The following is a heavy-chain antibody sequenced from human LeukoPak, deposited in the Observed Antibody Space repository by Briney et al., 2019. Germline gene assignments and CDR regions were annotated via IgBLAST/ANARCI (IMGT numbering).Heavy chain of an antibody. CDR1: GGSFSGYY. V-gene: IGHV4-34*01. CDR2: INHSGST. D-gene: IGHD1-26*01. CDR3: ARHRAGAGKYFDY. J-gene: IGHJ4*02. Sequence: PSETLSLTCAVYGGSFSGYYWSWIRQPPGKGLEWIGEINHSGSTYYNPSLKSRVTISVDRSKNQFSLKVSSVTAADTAVYFCARHRAGAGKYFDYWGQGTLVTVSS.